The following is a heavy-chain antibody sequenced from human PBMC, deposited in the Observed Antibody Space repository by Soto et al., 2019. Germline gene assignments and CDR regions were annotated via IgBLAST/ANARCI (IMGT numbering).Heavy chain of an antibody. CDR3: ARVFPSYCGGDCAYFDS. Sequence: QVQLQESGPGLVRPSETLSLTCTVSGGSVNSYYWSWIRQTPGKGREWIGYIFYSGSTNSNPSLKSRASMSVDMSKNQFSLRLSSLTAADTAVYYCARVFPSYCGGDCAYFDSWGQGILVTVSS. D-gene: IGHD2-21*02. CDR1: GGSVNSYY. J-gene: IGHJ4*02. V-gene: IGHV4-59*02. CDR2: IFYSGST.